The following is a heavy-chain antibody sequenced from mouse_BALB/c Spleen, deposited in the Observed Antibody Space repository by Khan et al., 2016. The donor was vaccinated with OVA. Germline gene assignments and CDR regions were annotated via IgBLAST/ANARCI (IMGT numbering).Heavy chain of an antibody. CDR2: MTYDGHN. J-gene: IGHJ3*01. Sequence: EVQLQESGPGLVKPSQSLSLTCSVTGYSITSGYYWSWIRQFRGNKLECMGYMTYDGHNKSTPFLKNRITITRDTSKNQVYLKLNTVTTEDTAPYDGARNYDSSSLWFAYWGQGTLVTVSA. CDR3: ARNYDSSSLWFAY. D-gene: IGHD1-1*01. CDR1: GYSITSGYY. V-gene: IGHV3-6*02.